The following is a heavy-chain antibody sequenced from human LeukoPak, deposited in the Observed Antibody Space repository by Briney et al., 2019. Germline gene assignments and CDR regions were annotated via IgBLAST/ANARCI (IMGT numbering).Heavy chain of an antibody. CDR3: AGSDSIGSVDY. CDR1: GFTFSR. Sequence: PGGSLRLSCAASGFTFSRMSWVRQAPGKGLEWVANINRDGSEKYYVDSVQGRFTISRDNTENSLSLQMNSLRAEDTAVYYCAGSDSIGSVDYWGQGTLITVSS. D-gene: IGHD3-10*01. V-gene: IGHV3-7*01. J-gene: IGHJ4*02. CDR2: INRDGSEK.